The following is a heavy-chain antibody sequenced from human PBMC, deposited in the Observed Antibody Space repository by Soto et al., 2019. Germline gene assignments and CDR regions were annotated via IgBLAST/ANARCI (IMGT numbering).Heavy chain of an antibody. J-gene: IGHJ6*02. CDR1: GGSISSSSYY. Sequence: SETLSLTCTVSGGSISSSSYYWGWIRQPPGKGLEWIGSIYYSGSTYYNPSLKSRVTISVDTSKNQFSLKLSSVTAADTAVYYCARKIGGSSSSWYYYYYGMDVWGQGTTVTVSS. CDR3: ARKIGGSSSSWYYYYYGMDV. D-gene: IGHD6-13*01. CDR2: IYYSGST. V-gene: IGHV4-39*01.